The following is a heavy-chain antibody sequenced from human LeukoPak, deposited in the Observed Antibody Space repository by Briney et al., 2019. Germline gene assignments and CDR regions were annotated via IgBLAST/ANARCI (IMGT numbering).Heavy chain of an antibody. V-gene: IGHV3-33*01. CDR1: GFTFSSYG. CDR3: AREEGIAATIDY. J-gene: IGHJ4*02. D-gene: IGHD6-13*01. Sequence: GGSLRLSCAASGFTFSSYGMHWVRQAPGKGLEWVAVIWYDGSNKYYADSVQGRFTISRDNSKSTLYLQMNSLRAEDTAVYYCAREEGIAATIDYWGQGTLVTVSS. CDR2: IWYDGSNK.